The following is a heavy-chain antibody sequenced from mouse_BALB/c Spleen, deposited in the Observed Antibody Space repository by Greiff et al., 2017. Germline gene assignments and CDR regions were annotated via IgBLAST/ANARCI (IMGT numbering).Heavy chain of an antibody. Sequence: EVHLVESGGGLVQPGGSLRLSCATSGFTFTDYYMSWVRQPPGKALEWLGFIRNKANGYTTEYSASVKGRFTISRDNSQSILYLQMNTLRAEDSATYYCARAYDYDAAMDYWGQGTSVTVSS. CDR1: GFTFTDYY. V-gene: IGHV7-3*02. CDR2: IRNKANGYTT. D-gene: IGHD2-4*01. J-gene: IGHJ4*01. CDR3: ARAYDYDAAMDY.